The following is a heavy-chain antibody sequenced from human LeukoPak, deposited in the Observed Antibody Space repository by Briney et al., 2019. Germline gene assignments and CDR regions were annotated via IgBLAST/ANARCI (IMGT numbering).Heavy chain of an antibody. D-gene: IGHD1-26*01. CDR3: ARAGSYCHFDY. CDR1: GGTFSIYT. J-gene: IGHJ4*02. CDR2: IIPILGIA. Sequence: SVKVSCKASGGTFSIYTISWVRQAPGQGLEWMGRIIPILGIANYAQKFQGRVTITADKSTSTAYMELSSLRSEDTAVYYCARAGSYCHFDYWGQGTLVTVSS. V-gene: IGHV1-69*02.